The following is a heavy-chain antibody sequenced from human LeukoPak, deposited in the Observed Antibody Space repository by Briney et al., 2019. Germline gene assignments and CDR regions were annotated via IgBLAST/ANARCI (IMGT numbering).Heavy chain of an antibody. CDR1: GGSISSGGYY. CDR3: ARDGDDSSGYYS. V-gene: IGHV4-31*03. CDR2: IYYSGST. J-gene: IGHJ4*02. Sequence: PSETLSLTCTVSGGSISSGGYYWSWVRQHPGKGLERIGYIYYSGSTYYNPSLKSRVTISVDTSKNQFSLKLSSVTAADTAVYYCARDGDDSSGYYSWGQGTLVTVSS. D-gene: IGHD3-22*01.